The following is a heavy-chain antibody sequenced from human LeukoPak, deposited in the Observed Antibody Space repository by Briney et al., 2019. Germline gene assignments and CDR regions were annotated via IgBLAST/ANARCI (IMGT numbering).Heavy chain of an antibody. Sequence: KPSETLSLTCAVYGGSFSGYYWSWIRQPPGKGLEWIGEINHSGSTNYNPSLKSRVTISVDTSKNQFSLKLSSVTAADTAVYYCARRGFGRNRAFDVWGQGTMVTVSS. D-gene: IGHD1-14*01. V-gene: IGHV4-34*01. CDR2: INHSGST. J-gene: IGHJ3*01. CDR3: ARRGFGRNRAFDV. CDR1: GGSFSGYY.